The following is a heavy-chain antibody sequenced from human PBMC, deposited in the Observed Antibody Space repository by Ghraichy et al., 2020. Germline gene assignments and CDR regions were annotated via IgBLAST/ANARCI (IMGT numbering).Heavy chain of an antibody. CDR1: GGSISSGTYY. CDR2: FYTTGTT. J-gene: IGHJ6*02. V-gene: IGHV4-61*02. Sequence: SETLSLTCTFSGGSISSGTYYWSWIRQPAGKGLEWIGRFYTTGTTNYNPSLKSRVSISVDTSKNQFSLNLSSVTAADTAVYYCARVARYYYYGMDVWGQGTTVTVSS. CDR3: ARVARYYYYGMDV.